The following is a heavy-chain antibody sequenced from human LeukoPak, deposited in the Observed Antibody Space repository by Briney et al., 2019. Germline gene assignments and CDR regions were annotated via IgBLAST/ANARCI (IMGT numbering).Heavy chain of an antibody. Sequence: PGGSLRLSCAASGFTFTNYGMHWVRQAPGKGLEWVALITYDGYYKYYSDSVKGRFTISSDTSKNTLYLQMNSLRAEDTAVYYCARDLSPVVRASPMGYWGQGPPVTVSS. V-gene: IGHV3-30*03. J-gene: IGHJ4*02. D-gene: IGHD3-10*01. CDR2: ITYDGYYK. CDR1: GFTFTNYG. CDR3: ARDLSPVVRASPMGY.